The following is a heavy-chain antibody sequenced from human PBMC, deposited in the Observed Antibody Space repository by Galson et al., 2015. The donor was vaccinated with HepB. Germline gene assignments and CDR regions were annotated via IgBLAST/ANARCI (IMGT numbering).Heavy chain of an antibody. CDR2: IWYDGSNK. V-gene: IGHV3-33*01. J-gene: IGHJ4*02. CDR1: GFTFSSYG. Sequence: SLRLSCAASGFTFSSYGMHWVRQAPGKGLEWVAVIWYDGSNKYYADSVKGRFTISRDNSKNTLYLQMNSLRAEDTAVYYCARDQAWYYYDSSGRSFDYWGQGTLVTVSS. CDR3: ARDQAWYYYDSSGRSFDY. D-gene: IGHD3-22*01.